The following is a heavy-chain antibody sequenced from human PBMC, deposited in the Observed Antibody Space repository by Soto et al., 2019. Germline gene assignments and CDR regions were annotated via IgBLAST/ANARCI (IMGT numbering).Heavy chain of an antibody. V-gene: IGHV4-34*01. CDR3: ARGPSSSSSGGGWFDP. CDR1: GGSFSGYY. CDR2: INHSGST. D-gene: IGHD6-6*01. J-gene: IGHJ5*02. Sequence: PSETLSLTCAVYGGSFSGYYWSWIRQPPGKGLEWIGEINHSGSTNYNPSLKSRVTISVDTSKNQFSLKLSSVTAADTAVYYCARGPSSSSSGGGWFDPWGQGTLVTVSS.